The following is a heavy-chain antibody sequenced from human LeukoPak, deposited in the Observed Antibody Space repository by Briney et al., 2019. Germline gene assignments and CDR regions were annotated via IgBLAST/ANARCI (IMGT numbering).Heavy chain of an antibody. D-gene: IGHD3-9*01. CDR1: GFTFSSSA. V-gene: IGHV3-23*01. CDR3: AKDNGWLPVY. CDR2: IAASGST. Sequence: GGSLRLSCAASGFTFSSSAMTWVRQAPGKGLEWVSAIAASGSTFYTESVKGRFTISRDNSKNTLYLQMNSLRAEDTAIYYCAKDNGWLPVYWGQETLVTVSS. J-gene: IGHJ4*02.